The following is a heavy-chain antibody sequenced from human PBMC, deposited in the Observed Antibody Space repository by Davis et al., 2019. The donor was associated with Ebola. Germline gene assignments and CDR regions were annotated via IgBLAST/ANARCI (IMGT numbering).Heavy chain of an antibody. V-gene: IGHV3-23*01. Sequence: GGSLRLSCAASGFTFSSHAMSWVRQALGKGLEWVSGIGGSGGSTYYADSVKGRFTISRDNSENTLYLRMNSLRAEDTAVYYCALKDGYYYYGMDVWGQGTTVTVSS. CDR1: GFTFSSHA. CDR3: ALKDGYYYYGMDV. CDR2: IGGSGGST. J-gene: IGHJ6*02.